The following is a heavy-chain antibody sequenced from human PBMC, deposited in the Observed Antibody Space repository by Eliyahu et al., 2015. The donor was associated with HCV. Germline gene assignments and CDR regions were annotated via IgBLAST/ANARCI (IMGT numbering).Heavy chain of an antibody. D-gene: IGHD6-19*01. V-gene: IGHV4-59*01. CDR1: GGSIPTXY. CDR3: ASGGGGIAVAGTGGWFDP. J-gene: IGHJ5*02. Sequence: QVQLQESGPGLVKPSETLSLXCTVSGGSIPTXYWSWIRQPPGKGLEWIGFIHYSGGTNYNPSLKSRVTISIDTSKNQFSLNLTSVTAADTAVYYCASGGGGIAVAGTGGWFDPWGQGTLVTVSS. CDR2: IHYSGGT.